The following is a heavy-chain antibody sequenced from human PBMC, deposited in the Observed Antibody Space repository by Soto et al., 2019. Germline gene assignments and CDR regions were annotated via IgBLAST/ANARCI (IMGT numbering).Heavy chain of an antibody. CDR1: GGSISSYY. CDR2: IYTSGST. D-gene: IGHD2-15*01. Sequence: SETLSLTCTVSGGSISSYYWSWIRQPAGKGLEWIGRIYTSGSTNYNPSLKSRVTLSVDTSKNQFSLKLSSVTAADTAVYYCARSGELARIGYCSGGSCEHWFDPWGQGTLVTVS. V-gene: IGHV4-4*07. J-gene: IGHJ5*02. CDR3: ARSGELARIGYCSGGSCEHWFDP.